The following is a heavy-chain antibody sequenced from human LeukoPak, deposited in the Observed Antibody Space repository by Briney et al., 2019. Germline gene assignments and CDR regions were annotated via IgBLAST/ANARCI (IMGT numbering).Heavy chain of an antibody. D-gene: IGHD1-1*01. V-gene: IGHV4-59*01. CDR3: ARVGDWNDLVH. CDR1: XGSLXPXX. J-gene: IGHJ4*02. CDR2: ILYSGRTT. Sequence: SETLSLTCTVSXGSLXPXXXXXXXXXXXXXXXWXGYILYSGRTTNYNPSLKSRVTISVDTSKNQFSLKLSSVTAADTAIYYCARVGDWNDLVHWGQGTLVTVSS.